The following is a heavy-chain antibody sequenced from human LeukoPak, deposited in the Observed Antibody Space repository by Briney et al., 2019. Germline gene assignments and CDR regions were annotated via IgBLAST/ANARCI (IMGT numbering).Heavy chain of an antibody. D-gene: IGHD3-16*02. CDR2: IYTSGST. CDR1: GGSISSGSYY. CDR3: ARAVYDYVWGSYRAFDI. J-gene: IGHJ3*02. Sequence: SETLSLTCTVSGGSISSGSYYWSWIRQPAGKGLEWIGRIYTSGSTNYNPSLKSRVTISVDTSKNQFSLKLSSVTAADTAVYYCARAVYDYVWGSYRAFDIWGQGTMVTVSS. V-gene: IGHV4-61*02.